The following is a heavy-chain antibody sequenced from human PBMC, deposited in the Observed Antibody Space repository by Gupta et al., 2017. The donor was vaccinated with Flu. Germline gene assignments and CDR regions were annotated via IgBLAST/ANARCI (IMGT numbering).Heavy chain of an antibody. CDR2: VTHSGTT. V-gene: IGHV4-34*01. Sequence: QVQLQQWGAGLQEPSETLSLTCAVSGVSFSGCFWTWIRQSPRKGLEWIGEVTHSGTTNYNPSLKSRVAISVDTPNKQFSLKVTSVTAADTAVYYCARGLYGECSTTSCYIKFDPWGQGTLVTVSS. CDR3: ARGLYGECSTTSCYIKFDP. J-gene: IGHJ5*02. CDR1: GVSFSGCF. D-gene: IGHD2-2*02.